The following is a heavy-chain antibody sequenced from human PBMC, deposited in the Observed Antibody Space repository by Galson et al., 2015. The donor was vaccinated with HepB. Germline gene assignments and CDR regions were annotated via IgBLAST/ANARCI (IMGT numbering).Heavy chain of an antibody. J-gene: IGHJ4*02. Sequence: SVKVSCKASGYTFTSYYMHWVRQAPGQGLEWMGIINPSGGSTSYAQKFQGRVTMTRDTSTSTVYMELSSLRSEDTAVYYCARAGGGMAARQYPDYWGQGTLVTVSS. V-gene: IGHV1-46*01. CDR3: ARAGGGMAARQYPDY. CDR2: INPSGGST. CDR1: GYTFTSYY. D-gene: IGHD6-6*01.